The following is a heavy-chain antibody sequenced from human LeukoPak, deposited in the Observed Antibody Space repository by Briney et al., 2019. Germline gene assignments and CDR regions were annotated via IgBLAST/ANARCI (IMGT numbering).Heavy chain of an antibody. V-gene: IGHV4-39*01. D-gene: IGHD6-19*01. CDR1: GGSISSSSYY. CDR3: ASKAIAVAGPRSDY. Sequence: PSETLSLTCTVSGGSISSSSYYWGWIRQPPGQGLEWIGRIYYSGSTYYNPSLKSRVTISVDTSKNQFSLKLSSVTAADTAVYYCASKAIAVAGPRSDYWGQGTLVTVSS. J-gene: IGHJ4*02. CDR2: IYYSGST.